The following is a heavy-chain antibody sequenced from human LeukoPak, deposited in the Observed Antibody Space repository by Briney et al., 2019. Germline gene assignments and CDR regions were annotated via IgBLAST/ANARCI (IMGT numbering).Heavy chain of an antibody. CDR1: GFTVSSNY. Sequence: GGSLRLSCAASGFTVSSNYMSWVRQAPGKGLEWVSVIYSGGSTYYADSVKGRFTISRDNSKNTLYLQMNSLRAEDTAVYYCARCITMVRGVFYYYYGMDVWGQGTTVTVSS. D-gene: IGHD3-10*01. J-gene: IGHJ6*02. CDR2: IYSGGST. V-gene: IGHV3-66*01. CDR3: ARCITMVRGVFYYYYGMDV.